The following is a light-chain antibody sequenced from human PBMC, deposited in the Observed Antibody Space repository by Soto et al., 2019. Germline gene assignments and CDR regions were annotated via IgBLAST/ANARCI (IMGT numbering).Light chain of an antibody. Sequence: QSVVTQPPSVSWAPGHRFTISFAGSSSNIGAGYDFHWYQQIPVTAPKLLIYATINRPSVVPDRFSGSKSGTSASLAITGLKAEDEADYYCQSYDSSLSGYVFATGTKVTVL. V-gene: IGLV1-40*01. CDR2: ATI. CDR1: SSNIGAGYD. CDR3: QSYDSSLSGYV. J-gene: IGLJ1*01.